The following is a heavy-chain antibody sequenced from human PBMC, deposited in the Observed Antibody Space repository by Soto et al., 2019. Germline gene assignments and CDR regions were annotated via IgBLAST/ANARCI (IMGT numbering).Heavy chain of an antibody. J-gene: IGHJ4*02. CDR1: GGTFSSYA. Sequence: QVQLVQSGAEVKKPGSSVKVSCKASGGTFSSYAISWVRQAPGQGLEWMRGIIPILGTANYAQKFQSRVTITADESTSTAYMELSSLRSEDTSVYYCARSWGGSYHHFDYWGQGTLVTVSS. V-gene: IGHV1-69*01. CDR2: IIPILGTA. D-gene: IGHD1-26*01. CDR3: ARSWGGSYHHFDY.